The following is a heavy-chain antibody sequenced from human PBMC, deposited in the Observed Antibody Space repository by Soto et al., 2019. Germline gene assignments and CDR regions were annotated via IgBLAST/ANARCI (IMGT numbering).Heavy chain of an antibody. CDR3: AISNSGSYLYYFDY. J-gene: IGHJ4*02. V-gene: IGHV4-34*01. D-gene: IGHD1-26*01. CDR1: GGSFSGYY. CDR2: INHSGST. Sequence: SETLSLTCAVYGGSFSGYYWSWIRQPPGKGLEWIGEINHSGSTNYNPSLKSRVTIPVDTSKNQFSLKLSSVTAADTAVYYCAISNSGSYLYYFDYWGQGTLVTVSS.